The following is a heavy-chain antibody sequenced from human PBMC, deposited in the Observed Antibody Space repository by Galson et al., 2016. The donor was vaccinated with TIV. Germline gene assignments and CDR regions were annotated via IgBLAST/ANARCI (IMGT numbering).Heavy chain of an antibody. Sequence: SVKVSCKASGGTFSTYVFSWLRQAPGQGLEWMGVINPMLGTKNYAQTFQGRLTITADESTRSVYMALSSLRSGDTAIYYCARDCDGDICYSSPMYFDYWGQGALVTVSS. V-gene: IGHV1-69*13. D-gene: IGHD2-15*01. CDR1: GGTFSTYV. CDR3: ARDCDGDICYSSPMYFDY. J-gene: IGHJ4*02. CDR2: INPMLGTK.